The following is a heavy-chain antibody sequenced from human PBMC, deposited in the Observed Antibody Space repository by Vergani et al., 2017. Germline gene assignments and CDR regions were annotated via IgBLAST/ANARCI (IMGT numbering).Heavy chain of an antibody. CDR2: INPNSGGT. CDR3: ARVVTSSNRDYFDY. V-gene: IGHV1-2*02. D-gene: IGHD2-2*01. CDR1: GYTFTDYF. Sequence: QVQLVQSGAEVKKPGASVKVSCKASGYTFTDYFMHWVRQAPGQGLEWMGWINPNSGGTNYAQKFQGRVTMPRDTSISTAYMELSNLRSDETAVYYCARVVTSSNRDYFDYWGQGTLVTVSS. J-gene: IGHJ4*02.